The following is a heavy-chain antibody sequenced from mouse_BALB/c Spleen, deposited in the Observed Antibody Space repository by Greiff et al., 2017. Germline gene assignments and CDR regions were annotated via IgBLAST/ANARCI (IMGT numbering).Heavy chain of an antibody. CDR3: ARDAYYGNYEWFAY. CDR2: ISYDGSN. J-gene: IGHJ3*01. V-gene: IGHV3-6*02. D-gene: IGHD2-10*01. Sequence: EVKVEESGPGLVKPSQSLSLTCSVTGYSITSGYYWNWIRQFPGNKLEWMGYISYDGSNNYNPSLKNRISITRDTSKNQFFLKLNSVTTEDTATYYCARDAYYGNYEWFAYWGQGTLVTVSA. CDR1: GYSITSGYY.